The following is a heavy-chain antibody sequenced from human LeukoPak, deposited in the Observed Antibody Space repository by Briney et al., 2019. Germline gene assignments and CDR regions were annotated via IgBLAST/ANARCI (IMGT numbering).Heavy chain of an antibody. CDR2: ISGSGGST. CDR1: GFTFSSYA. V-gene: IGHV3-23*01. D-gene: IGHD3-22*01. CDR3: AKFMNYYDSSGYSSY. Sequence: GGSLRLSCAASGFTFSSYAMSWVRQAPGEGLEWVSAISGSGGSTYYADSVKGRFTISRDNSKNTLYLQMNSLRAEDTAVYYCAKFMNYYDSSGYSSYWGQGTLVTVSS. J-gene: IGHJ4*02.